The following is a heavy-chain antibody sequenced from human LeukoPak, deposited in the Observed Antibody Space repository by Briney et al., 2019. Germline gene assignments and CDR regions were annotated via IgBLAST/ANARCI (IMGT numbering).Heavy chain of an antibody. CDR1: SFTFSSYV. V-gene: IGHV3-23*01. CDR3: ARDYKRYYFDY. D-gene: IGHD1-1*01. CDR2: VSTTGGST. Sequence: GGSLRPSCGASSFTFSSYVMSWVRQAPGKGLEWVSTVSTTGGSTYYADSVKGRFTISRDNSKNTLYLQMNSLRAEDTAVYYCARDYKRYYFDYWGQGTLVTVSS. J-gene: IGHJ4*02.